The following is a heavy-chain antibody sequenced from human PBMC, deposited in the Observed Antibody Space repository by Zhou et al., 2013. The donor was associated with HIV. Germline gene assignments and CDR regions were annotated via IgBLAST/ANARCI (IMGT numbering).Heavy chain of an antibody. CDR1: GYAFVDYG. Sequence: QVHLVQSDSEVKRPGDSVTISCNASGYAFVDYGISWVRQAPGQGLEWMGWLNPNNGDTNYAQKFQGRVTMTRDTSFSTGYMELTRLRSDDTAIYYCAVDSSGYFSTDYWGQGTLVTVSS. CDR3: AVDSSGYFSTDY. J-gene: IGHJ4*02. V-gene: IGHV1-2*02. CDR2: LNPNNGDT. D-gene: IGHD3-22*01.